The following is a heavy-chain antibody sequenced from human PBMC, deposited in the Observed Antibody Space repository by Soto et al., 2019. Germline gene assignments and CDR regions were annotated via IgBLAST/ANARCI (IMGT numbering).Heavy chain of an antibody. CDR3: ARDLRYGDYESYGMDV. V-gene: IGHV4-31*03. CDR2: IYYSGST. CDR1: GGSISSGGYY. D-gene: IGHD4-17*01. Sequence: QVKLQESGPGLVKPSQTLSLTCTVSGGSISSGGYYWSWIRQHPGKGLEWIGYIYYSGSTYYNPSLKSRVTISVDTSKNQFSLKLSSVTAADTAVYYGARDLRYGDYESYGMDVWGQGTTVTVSS. J-gene: IGHJ6*02.